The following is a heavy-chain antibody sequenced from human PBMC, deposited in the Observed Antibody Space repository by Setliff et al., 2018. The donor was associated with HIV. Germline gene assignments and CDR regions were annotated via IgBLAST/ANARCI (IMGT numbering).Heavy chain of an antibody. CDR2: IGAYTGHT. D-gene: IGHD1-26*01. Sequence: ASVKVSCKASGYSFINYGISWVRQAPGQGPEWMGWIGAYTGHTDYAPRLLGRVTMTTDTSTSTAYMELRSLTSDDTAVYYCARARLQGIVTAVGPRDNCLDPWGQGTRGTVSS. CDR3: ARARLQGIVTAVGPRDNCLDP. J-gene: IGHJ5*02. CDR1: GYSFINYG. V-gene: IGHV1-18*01.